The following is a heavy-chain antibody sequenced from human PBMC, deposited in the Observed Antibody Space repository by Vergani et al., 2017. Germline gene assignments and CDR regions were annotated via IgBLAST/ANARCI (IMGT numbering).Heavy chain of an antibody. J-gene: IGHJ6*02. D-gene: IGHD5-12*01. CDR1: GFTFSSYS. CDR3: ARQRHPVATILG. Sequence: VQLVESGGGLVKPGGSLRLSCAASGFTFSSYSMNWVRQAPGKGLEWVSSISSSSSYIYYADSVKGRFTISRDNAKNSLYLQMNSLRAEDTAVYYCARQRHPVATILGWGQGTTVTVSS. V-gene: IGHV3-21*01. CDR2: ISSSSSYI.